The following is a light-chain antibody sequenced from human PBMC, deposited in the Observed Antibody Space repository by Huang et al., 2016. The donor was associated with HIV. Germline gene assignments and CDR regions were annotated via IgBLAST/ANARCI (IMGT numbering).Light chain of an antibody. J-gene: IGKJ1*01. CDR3: QQYNNWPPMT. CDR2: GAS. Sequence: EIVMTQSPATLSVSPGERATLSCRASQSISSDLAWYQQKPGQAPRLLIYGASTRATGIPARFSGSGSGIEFTLTISGLQSEDFAVDYCQQYNNWPPMTFGQGTKVEIK. CDR1: QSISSD. V-gene: IGKV3-15*01.